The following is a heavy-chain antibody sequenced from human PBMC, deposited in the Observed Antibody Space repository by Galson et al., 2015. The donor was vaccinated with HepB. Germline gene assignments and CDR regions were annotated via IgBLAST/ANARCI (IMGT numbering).Heavy chain of an antibody. CDR2: ITYDGSNK. J-gene: IGHJ3*02. Sequence: SLRLSCAASGFTFSSYGLHWVRQAPGKGLEWVAVITYDGSNKYFADSVKGRFTISRDNFKNTLDLHMNSLRAEDTAVYYCVRGAKWQSYGWAGGAFDIWGQGTMVTVSS. D-gene: IGHD5-18*01. CDR1: GFTFSSYG. V-gene: IGHV3-30*03. CDR3: VRGAKWQSYGWAGGAFDI.